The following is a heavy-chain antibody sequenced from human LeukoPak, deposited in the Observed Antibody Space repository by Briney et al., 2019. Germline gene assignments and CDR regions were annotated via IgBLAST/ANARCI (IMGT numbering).Heavy chain of an antibody. CDR3: AILIDGRWLQLFDI. CDR2: IYYSGST. J-gene: IGHJ3*02. Sequence: SETLSLTCTVSGGSISSSSYYWGWIRQPPGKGLEWIGSIYYSGSTYYNPSLKSRVTISVDTSKNQFSLKLSSVTAADTAVYYCAILIDGRWLQLFDIWGQGTMVTVSS. CDR1: GGSISSSSYY. D-gene: IGHD5-24*01. V-gene: IGHV4-39*07.